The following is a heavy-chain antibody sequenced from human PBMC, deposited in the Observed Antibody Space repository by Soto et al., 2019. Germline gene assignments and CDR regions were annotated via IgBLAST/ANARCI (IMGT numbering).Heavy chain of an antibody. J-gene: IGHJ4*02. CDR3: ARGQGLGYCSSTSCYAEGPIDY. CDR1: GGSINNHY. CDR2: IYYTGST. V-gene: IGHV4-59*11. Sequence: SETLSLTCTVSGGSINNHYWSWIRQPPGKGLEWIGYIYYTGSTNYNPSLKSRVTMSVDTSKNQFSLNLSSVTAADTAVYYCARGQGLGYCSSTSCYAEGPIDYWGQGTLVTVSS. D-gene: IGHD2-2*01.